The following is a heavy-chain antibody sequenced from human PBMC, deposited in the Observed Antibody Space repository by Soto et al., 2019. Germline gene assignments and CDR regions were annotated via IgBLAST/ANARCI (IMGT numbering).Heavy chain of an antibody. V-gene: IGHV3-33*01. CDR2: IWYDGSNK. J-gene: IGHJ4*03. D-gene: IGHD5-12*01. CDR1: GFTFSSYG. Sequence: QVQLVESGGGVVQPGRSLRLSCAASGFTFSSYGMHWVRQAPGKGLEWVAVIWYDGSNKYYAGSVKGRFTISRDNSKSALYLRIDCLRAEDTAVYYCARYHNPYSGYQPNFLDVWGHGTLVTVSS. CDR3: ARYHNPYSGYQPNFLDV.